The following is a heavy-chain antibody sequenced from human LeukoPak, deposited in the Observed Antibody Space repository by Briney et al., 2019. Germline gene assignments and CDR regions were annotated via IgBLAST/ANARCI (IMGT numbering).Heavy chain of an antibody. V-gene: IGHV3-23*01. CDR3: ARDMDDYNAFAPLFQH. CDR1: GGSISSYY. J-gene: IGHJ1*01. D-gene: IGHD5-24*01. Sequence: ETLSLTCTVSGGSISSYYWSWVRQAPGKGLEWVSAIGGSGDGTYYADSVKGRFTISRDNSKNTLYLQMNSLRAEDTAVYYCARDMDDYNAFAPLFQHWGQGTLVTVSS. CDR2: IGGSGDGT.